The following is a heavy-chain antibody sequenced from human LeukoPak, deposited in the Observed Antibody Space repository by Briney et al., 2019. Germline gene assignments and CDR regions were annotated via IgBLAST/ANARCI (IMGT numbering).Heavy chain of an antibody. CDR3: AKYGGSPANYFDY. CDR1: GDSISAYY. CDR2: IHYTGSI. D-gene: IGHD1-26*01. V-gene: IGHV4-59*08. Sequence: PSETLSLTCTVSGDSISAYYWSWVRQPPGKGVEWIAYIHYTGSINYNPSLKSRVTISMDTSKSQFSLHVNSVTAADTAVYYCAKYGGSPANYFDYWGRGTLVTVSS. J-gene: IGHJ4*02.